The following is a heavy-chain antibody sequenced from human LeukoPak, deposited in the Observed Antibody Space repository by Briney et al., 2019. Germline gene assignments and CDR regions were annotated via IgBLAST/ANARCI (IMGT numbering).Heavy chain of an antibody. V-gene: IGHV1-58*02. CDR1: GFTFTSSA. D-gene: IGHD3-3*01. Sequence: TSVKVSCKASGFTFTSSAMQWVRQARGKRLEWIGWIVVGSGNTNYAQKFQERVTITRDMSTSTAYMELSSLRSEDTAVYYCAADKSYDFWSGSPSMDVWGQGTTVTVSS. CDR2: IVVGSGNT. J-gene: IGHJ6*02. CDR3: AADKSYDFWSGSPSMDV.